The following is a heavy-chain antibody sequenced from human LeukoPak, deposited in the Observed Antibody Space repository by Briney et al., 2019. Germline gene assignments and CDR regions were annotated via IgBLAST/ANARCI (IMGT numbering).Heavy chain of an antibody. Sequence: GGSLRLSCAASGFTVSSTYMSWVRQAPGKGLEWVSAISGSGGSTYYADSVKGRFTISRDNSKNTLYLQMNSLRAEDTAVYYCAKELEILPYYWGQGTLVTVSS. J-gene: IGHJ4*02. V-gene: IGHV3-23*01. CDR1: GFTVSSTY. CDR2: ISGSGGST. D-gene: IGHD1-1*01. CDR3: AKELEILPYY.